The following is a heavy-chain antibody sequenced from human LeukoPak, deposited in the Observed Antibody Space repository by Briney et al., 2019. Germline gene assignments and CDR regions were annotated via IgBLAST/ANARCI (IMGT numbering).Heavy chain of an antibody. CDR1: GFTFSSYS. CDR3: AREGAYYGSGSYSY. D-gene: IGHD3-10*01. CDR2: ISSSSSYI. Sequence: KPGGSLRLSCAASGFTFSSYSMNWVRQAPGKGLEWVSSISSSSSYIYYADSVKGRFTISRDNAKNSLYLQMSGLRAEDTAVYYCAREGAYYGSGSYSYWGQGTLVTVSS. V-gene: IGHV3-21*01. J-gene: IGHJ4*02.